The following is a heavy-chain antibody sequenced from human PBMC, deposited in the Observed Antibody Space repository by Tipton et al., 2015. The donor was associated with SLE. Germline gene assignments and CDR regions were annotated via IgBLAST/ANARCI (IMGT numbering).Heavy chain of an antibody. CDR2: INHSGST. J-gene: IGHJ4*02. V-gene: IGHV4-34*01. D-gene: IGHD4-11*01. CDR3: ARRLTTVTTFAFDY. CDR1: GGSFSGYY. Sequence: TLSLTCAVYGGSFSGYYWSWIRQPPGKGLEWIGEINHSGSTNYNPSLKSRVTISVDTSKNQFSLKPSSVTAADTAVYYCARRLTTVTTFAFDYWGQGTLVTVSS.